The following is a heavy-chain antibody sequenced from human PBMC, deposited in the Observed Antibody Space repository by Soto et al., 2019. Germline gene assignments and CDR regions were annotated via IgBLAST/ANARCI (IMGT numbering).Heavy chain of an antibody. Sequence: PGGSLRLSCAASVFTFSSYATSWGRQSPGKGLEWVSAISGSVGSTYYADYVKGRFTISRDNSKNTLYLQMNSLRAEYTAVYYCAKHPWTLVGTWFDPWGQGKLVTVSS. CDR3: AKHPWTLVGTWFDP. V-gene: IGHV3-23*01. J-gene: IGHJ5*02. CDR2: ISGSVGST. D-gene: IGHD2-8*02. CDR1: VFTFSSYA.